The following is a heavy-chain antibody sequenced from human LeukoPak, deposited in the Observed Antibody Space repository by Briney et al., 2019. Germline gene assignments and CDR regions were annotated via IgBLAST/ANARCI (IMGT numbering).Heavy chain of an antibody. CDR1: GGSISSSSFH. D-gene: IGHD1-26*01. CDR2: IYYRGST. CDR3: ARQSGGSYRWFDP. J-gene: IGHJ5*02. V-gene: IGHV4-39*01. Sequence: SETLSLTCTVSGGSISSSSFHWGWIRQPPGKGLDWIGSIYYRGSTYYNPSLKSRVTIAVDTSKNQFSLKLSTVTAADTAVYYCARQSGGSYRWFDPWGQGTLVTVSS.